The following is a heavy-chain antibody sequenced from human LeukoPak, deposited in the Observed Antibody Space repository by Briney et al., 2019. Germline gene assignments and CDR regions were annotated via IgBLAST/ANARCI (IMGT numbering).Heavy chain of an antibody. J-gene: IGHJ4*02. Sequence: GGSLRLSCAASGFTFSSYSMNWVRQAPGKGLEWVSSISSSSSYIYYADSVKGRFTISRDNAKNSLYLQMNSLRAEDTAVYYCARDRYYDSSGYSLAYDYWGQGTLVTVSS. V-gene: IGHV3-21*01. CDR1: GFTFSSYS. CDR3: ARDRYYDSSGYSLAYDY. D-gene: IGHD3-22*01. CDR2: ISSSSSYI.